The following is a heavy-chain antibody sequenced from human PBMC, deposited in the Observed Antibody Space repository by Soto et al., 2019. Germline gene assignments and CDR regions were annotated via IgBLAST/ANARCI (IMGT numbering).Heavy chain of an antibody. Sequence: QVQLVQSGAEVKKPGASVKVSCKASGYTFTSYTIHWIRQAPGQRLEWMGYINAANENIKFAEQFQGRVTLTRNASASTVYAEVDRLRPEDTAVYYCARFRGATTGDTFAYWGQGTLVTVSS. V-gene: IGHV1-3*01. CDR1: GYTFTSYT. CDR2: INAANENI. CDR3: ARFRGATTGDTFAY. J-gene: IGHJ4*02. D-gene: IGHD1-1*01.